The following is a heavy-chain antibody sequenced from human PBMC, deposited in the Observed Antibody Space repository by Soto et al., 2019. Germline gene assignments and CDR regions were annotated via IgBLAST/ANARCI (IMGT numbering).Heavy chain of an antibody. CDR2: ISYDGSNK. CDR3: AKDQEDIVVVVAATLKHYYYGMDV. Sequence: SLRLSCAASGFTFSSYGMHWVRQAPGKGLEWVAVISYDGSNKYYADSVKGRFTISRDNSKNTLYLQMNSLRAEDTAVYYCAKDQEDIVVVVAATLKHYYYGMDVWGQGTAVTVSS. J-gene: IGHJ6*02. CDR1: GFTFSSYG. V-gene: IGHV3-30*18. D-gene: IGHD2-15*01.